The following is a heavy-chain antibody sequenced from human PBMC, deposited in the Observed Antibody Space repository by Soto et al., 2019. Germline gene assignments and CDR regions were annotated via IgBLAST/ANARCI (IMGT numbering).Heavy chain of an antibody. D-gene: IGHD1-26*01. Sequence: GGSLRLSCAASGFTFSSYGMHWVRQAPGKGLEWVAVISYDGSNKYYADSVKGRFTISRDNSKNTLYLQMNSLRAEDTAVYYCAKDSAFMWDPLNHYYYYYGMDVWGQGTTVTVSS. V-gene: IGHV3-30*18. CDR3: AKDSAFMWDPLNHYYYYYGMDV. J-gene: IGHJ6*02. CDR1: GFTFSSYG. CDR2: ISYDGSNK.